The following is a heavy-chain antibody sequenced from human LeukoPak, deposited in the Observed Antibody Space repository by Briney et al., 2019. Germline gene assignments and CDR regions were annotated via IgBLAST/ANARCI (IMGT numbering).Heavy chain of an antibody. D-gene: IGHD3-10*01. CDR2: ISGSGGKT. V-gene: IGHV3-23*01. CDR3: AKQGDRAYFDY. CDR1: GFTFSTYG. Sequence: GGSLRLSCAASGFTFSTYGMNWVRQAPGKGLEWVSDISGSGGKTQYADSVKGRFTMSRDNSKNTLYLQMSGLRVEDTAIYYCAKQGDRAYFDYWGQGTLVTVSS. J-gene: IGHJ4*02.